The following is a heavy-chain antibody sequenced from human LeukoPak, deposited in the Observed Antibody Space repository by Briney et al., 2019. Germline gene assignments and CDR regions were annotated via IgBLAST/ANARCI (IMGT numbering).Heavy chain of an antibody. CDR1: GFTFSTYA. CDR3: ARETLRNFDY. J-gene: IGHJ4*02. V-gene: IGHV3-30*04. CDR2: VSYDGSNK. Sequence: GRSLRLSCAASGFTFSTYAMHWVRQAPGKGLEWVAIVSYDGSNKYYADSVRGRFTISRDNSKNTLYLQMNSLRPGDTSMYYCARETLRNFDYWGRGTLVTVSS. D-gene: IGHD2-15*01.